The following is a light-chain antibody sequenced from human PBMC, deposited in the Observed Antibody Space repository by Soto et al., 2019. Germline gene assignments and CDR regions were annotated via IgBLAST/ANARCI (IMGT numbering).Light chain of an antibody. CDR1: QSVSSNY. J-gene: IGKJ1*01. Sequence: EIVLTQSPGTLSLSPGERATLSCRASQSVSSNYLAWYQQKPGQAPRLLIYGASSRATGIPDRFSGSGSGTDFNMTISRLEPEDFVAYFCKQYGTFGKVTKV. CDR2: GAS. V-gene: IGKV3-20*01. CDR3: KQYGT.